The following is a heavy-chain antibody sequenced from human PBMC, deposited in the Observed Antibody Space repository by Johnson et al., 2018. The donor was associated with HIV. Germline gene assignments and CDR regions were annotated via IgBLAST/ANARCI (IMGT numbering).Heavy chain of an antibody. J-gene: IGHJ3*02. D-gene: IGHD6-6*01. CDR3: ARGAIKYSSSWLGAFDI. Sequence: MQLVESGGGLVQPGGSLRLSCAASGFTFSSYDMHWVRQATGKGLEWVSAIGTAGATYYPGSVQGRFTISRENAKNSLYLQMNSLRAEDTAVYYCARGAIKYSSSWLGAFDIWGQGTMVTVSS. V-gene: IGHV3-13*01. CDR2: IGTAGAT. CDR1: GFTFSSYD.